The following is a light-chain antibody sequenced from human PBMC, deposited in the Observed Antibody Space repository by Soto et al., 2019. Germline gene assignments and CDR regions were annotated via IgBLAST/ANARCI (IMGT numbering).Light chain of an antibody. J-gene: IGLJ2*01. CDR3: SSVTSSSTQV. Sequence: QSVLTQPASVSGSPGQSITISCTGTSSDVGGYNYVSWYQQHPGKVPKLMIYEVSNRPSGVVNRFAGSKSGNTASLTISGLQAEDEDDYYCSSVTSSSTQVFGTGTKLTVL. CDR2: EVS. V-gene: IGLV2-14*01. CDR1: SSDVGGYNY.